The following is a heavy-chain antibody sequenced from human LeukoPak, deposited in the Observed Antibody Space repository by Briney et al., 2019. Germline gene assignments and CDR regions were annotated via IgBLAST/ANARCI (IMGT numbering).Heavy chain of an antibody. CDR1: GFTFSTYA. CDR2: ISGSGGST. V-gene: IGHV3-23*01. J-gene: IGHJ4*02. Sequence: GGSLRLSCAASGFTFSTYAMSWVRQAPGKGLEWVSDISGSGGSTYYADSVKGRFTIFRDNSKNTLYLQMNSLRAEDTAVYYCARVRGYDYWGQGTLVTVSS. D-gene: IGHD3-10*01. CDR3: ARVRGYDY.